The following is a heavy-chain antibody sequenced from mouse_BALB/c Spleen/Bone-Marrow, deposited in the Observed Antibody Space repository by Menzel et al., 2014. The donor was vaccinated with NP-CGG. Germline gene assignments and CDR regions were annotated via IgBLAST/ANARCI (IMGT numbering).Heavy chain of an antibody. J-gene: IGHJ4*01. CDR1: GYTFTSYW. V-gene: IGHV1-69*02. Sequence: QVQLQQSGAELVRPGASVKLSCKASGYTFTSYWINWVKQRPGQGLEWIGNIYPSDSYTNYNQKFKDKATLTVDKSSSTACMQLSSPTSEDSVVYFCTRAGNYGNYYAMDYWGQGTSVTVSS. CDR2: IYPSDSYT. D-gene: IGHD2-1*01. CDR3: TRAGNYGNYYAMDY.